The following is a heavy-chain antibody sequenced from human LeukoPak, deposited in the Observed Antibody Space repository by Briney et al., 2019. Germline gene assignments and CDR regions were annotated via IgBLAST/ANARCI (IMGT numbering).Heavy chain of an antibody. V-gene: IGHV3-7*01. CDR1: GFTFSSHW. D-gene: IGHD7-27*01. CDR3: ARDGPSVGIDF. Sequence: GGSLRLSCAASGFTFSSHWMSWVRRAPGKGLEWVANIKQDGSAKYYVDSVRGRFTISRDNAKTSLYLQVNSLRAEDTAVYYCARDGPSVGIDFWGQGALVTVSS. CDR2: IKQDGSAK. J-gene: IGHJ4*02.